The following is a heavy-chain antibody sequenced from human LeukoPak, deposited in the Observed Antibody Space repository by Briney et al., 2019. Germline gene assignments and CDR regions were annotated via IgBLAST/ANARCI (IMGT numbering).Heavy chain of an antibody. CDR3: ARSVGYYYTMDV. J-gene: IGHJ6*02. CDR1: GFTLSDYY. Sequence: GGSLRLSCEAFGFTLSDYYMNWIRQAPGRGLEYISSISGSGTSLYYADSAKGRFTISRDNAKNSLYLQMNSLRAEDTAVYYCARSVGYYYTMDVWGQGTTVTVSS. V-gene: IGHV3-11*01. D-gene: IGHD2-15*01. CDR2: ISGSGTSL.